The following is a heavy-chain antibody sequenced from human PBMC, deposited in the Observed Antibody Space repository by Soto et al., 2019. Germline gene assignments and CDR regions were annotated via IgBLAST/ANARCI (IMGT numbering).Heavy chain of an antibody. CDR1: GYTFSGYY. D-gene: IGHD3-9*01. J-gene: IGHJ4*02. V-gene: IGHV1-2*02. CDR3: RVTGVSEVDY. CDR2: INPDSGGT. Sequence: ASVKVSCKASGYTFSGYYIHWVRQAPGQGLESLGYINPDSGGTHSPQKFQGRVTMTRDTSISTAYMELRSLRSDDTAVYYCRVTGVSEVDYWGQGTLVTVSS.